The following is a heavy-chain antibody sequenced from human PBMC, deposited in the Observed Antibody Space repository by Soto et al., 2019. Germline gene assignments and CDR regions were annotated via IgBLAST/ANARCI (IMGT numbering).Heavy chain of an antibody. Sequence: SETLSLTCAVYGGSFSGYYWSWIRQPPGKGLEWIGEVNHSGSTNYNPSLKSRVTISVDTSKNQFSLKLSSGTAADTVVYYCARGAVVVPAAAGYEYWGKGTLVTVSS. CDR1: GGSFSGYY. V-gene: IGHV4-34*01. D-gene: IGHD2-2*01. J-gene: IGHJ4*02. CDR3: ARGAVVVPAAAGYEY. CDR2: VNHSGST.